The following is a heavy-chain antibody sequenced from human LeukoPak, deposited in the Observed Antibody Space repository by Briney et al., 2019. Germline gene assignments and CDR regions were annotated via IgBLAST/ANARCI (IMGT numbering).Heavy chain of an antibody. Sequence: GGSLRLSCAASGFTFSSYAMSWVRQAPGKGLECVSGISGSGDSTYYADSVKGRFTISRDNSKNTLYLQMNSLRAEDTAVYYCAKDILSFGQSQLLGFDYWGQGTLVTVSS. J-gene: IGHJ4*02. D-gene: IGHD2-2*01. CDR1: GFTFSSYA. CDR2: ISGSGDST. CDR3: AKDILSFGQSQLLGFDY. V-gene: IGHV3-23*01.